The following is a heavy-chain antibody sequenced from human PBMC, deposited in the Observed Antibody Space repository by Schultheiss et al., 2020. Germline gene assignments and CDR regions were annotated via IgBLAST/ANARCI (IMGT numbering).Heavy chain of an antibody. J-gene: IGHJ6*03. CDR2: IIPIFGTA. CDR3: ARDLEGCSSTSCYEGYYYYYMDV. Sequence: VKVSCKASGGTFSSYAISWVRQAPGQGLEWMGGIIPIFGTANYAQKFQGRVTITADESTSTAYMELSSLRSEDTAVYYCARDLEGCSSTSCYEGYYYYYMDVWGKGTTVTVSS. D-gene: IGHD2-2*01. CDR1: GGTFSSYA. V-gene: IGHV1-69*01.